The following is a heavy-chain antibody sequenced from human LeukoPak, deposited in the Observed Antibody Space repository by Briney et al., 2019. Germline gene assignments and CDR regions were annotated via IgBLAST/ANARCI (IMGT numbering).Heavy chain of an antibody. D-gene: IGHD1-26*01. CDR3: ARGGGELRLFDY. J-gene: IGHJ4*02. CDR1: GFTFSSYA. Sequence: GRSLRLSCAASGFTFSSYAMHWVRQAPGKGLEWVAVISYDGSNKYYADSVKGRFTISRDNSKNTLYLQMNGLRAEDTAVYYCARGGGELRLFDYWGQGTLVTVSS. V-gene: IGHV3-30-3*01. CDR2: ISYDGSNK.